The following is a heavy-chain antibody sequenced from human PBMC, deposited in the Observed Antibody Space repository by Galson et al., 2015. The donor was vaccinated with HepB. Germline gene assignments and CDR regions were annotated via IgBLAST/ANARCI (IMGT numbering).Heavy chain of an antibody. V-gene: IGHV3-48*01. CDR3: ARSGLGTYYYDSSGYEGHPHLNYFDY. D-gene: IGHD3-22*01. CDR1: GFTFSSYS. CDR2: ISSSSSTI. J-gene: IGHJ4*02. Sequence: SLRLSCAASGFTFSSYSMNWVRQAPGKGLEWVSYISSSSSTIYYADSVKGRFTISRDNAKNSLYLQMNSLRAEDTAVYYCARSGLGTYYYDSSGYEGHPHLNYFDYWGQGTLVTVSS.